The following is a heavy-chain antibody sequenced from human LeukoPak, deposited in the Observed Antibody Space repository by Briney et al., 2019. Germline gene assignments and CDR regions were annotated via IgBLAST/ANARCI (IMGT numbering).Heavy chain of an antibody. CDR2: INHSGST. Sequence: SETLSLTCAVYGGSFSGYYWSWIRQPPGKGLEWIGEINHSGSTNYNPSLKSRVTISVDTSNNRFSLKLTSVTAADTAVYYCARQGSHDFWSGYLPFDYWGQGSLVTVS. CDR1: GGSFSGYY. CDR3: ARQGSHDFWSGYLPFDY. V-gene: IGHV4-34*01. D-gene: IGHD3-3*01. J-gene: IGHJ4*02.